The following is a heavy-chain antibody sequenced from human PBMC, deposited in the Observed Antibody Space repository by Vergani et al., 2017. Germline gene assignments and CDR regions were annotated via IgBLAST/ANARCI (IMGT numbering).Heavy chain of an antibody. CDR1: GGSFSGYY. CDR3: AKAGVGATSFDY. V-gene: IGHV4-34*01. D-gene: IGHD1-26*01. Sequence: QVQLQQWGAGLLKPSETLSLTCAVYGGSFSGYYWSWIRQPPGKGLEWIGEINHSGSTNYNPSLKSRVTISVDTSKNQFSLKLSSVTAADTAVYYCAKAGVGATSFDYWGQGTLVTVSS. CDR2: INHSGST. J-gene: IGHJ4*02.